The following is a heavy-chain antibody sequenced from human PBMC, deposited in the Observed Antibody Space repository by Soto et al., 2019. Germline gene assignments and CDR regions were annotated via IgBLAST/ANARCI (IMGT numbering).Heavy chain of an antibody. Sequence: QVQLVQSGAEVKKPGSSVKVSYKASGGTFSTYTISWVRRAPGQGLEWMGGILPGFGSANYAQKFQDRVTITADNSTSTAYMELSSLRSEDTAVYYCARDLVLYGLDVWGQGTTVTVSS. CDR2: ILPGFGSA. CDR3: ARDLVLYGLDV. CDR1: GGTFSTYT. D-gene: IGHD6-13*01. J-gene: IGHJ6*02. V-gene: IGHV1-69*06.